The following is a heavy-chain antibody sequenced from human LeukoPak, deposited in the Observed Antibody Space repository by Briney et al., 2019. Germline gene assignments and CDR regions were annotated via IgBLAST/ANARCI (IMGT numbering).Heavy chain of an antibody. V-gene: IGHV4-4*07. CDR3: ARGAHFDWLSYPGVVDY. D-gene: IGHD3-9*01. J-gene: IGHJ4*02. Sequence: SETLSLTCTVSGGSISSYYWSWIRQPAGKGLEWIGRIYTSGSTNYNPSLKSRVTMSVDTSKNQFSLKLSSVTAADTAVYYCARGAHFDWLSYPGVVDYWGQGTLVTVSS. CDR1: GGSISSYY. CDR2: IYTSGST.